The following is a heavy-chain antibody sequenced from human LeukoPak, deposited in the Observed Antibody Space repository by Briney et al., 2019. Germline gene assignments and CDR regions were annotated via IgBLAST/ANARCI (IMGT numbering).Heavy chain of an antibody. V-gene: IGHV3-23*01. CDR2: IRDSGGTT. CDR3: TTDLEWVGGSY. Sequence: GASLRLSCVASRFTFSGFAMSWVRQAPGKGLEWVSTIRDSGGTTYYADSVKGRFTISRDNSKNTLYLQMNSLKTEDTGIYYCTTDLEWVGGSYWGQGALVTVSS. CDR1: RFTFSGFA. D-gene: IGHD6-19*01. J-gene: IGHJ4*02.